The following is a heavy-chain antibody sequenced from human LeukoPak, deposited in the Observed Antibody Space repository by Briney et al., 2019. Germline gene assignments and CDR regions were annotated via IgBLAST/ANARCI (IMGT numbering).Heavy chain of an antibody. CDR2: ISGYSGNT. D-gene: IGHD6-19*01. CDR1: VYTFTSYL. Sequence: ASVKVSCKASVYTFTSYLISWVRQAPGQGLEWMGWISGYSGNTNYAQKLQGRVTMTTDTSTSTAYMELRSLRSDDTAVYYCAGDPYSSGSGLADYWGQGTLVTVSS. J-gene: IGHJ4*02. CDR3: AGDPYSSGSGLADY. V-gene: IGHV1-18*01.